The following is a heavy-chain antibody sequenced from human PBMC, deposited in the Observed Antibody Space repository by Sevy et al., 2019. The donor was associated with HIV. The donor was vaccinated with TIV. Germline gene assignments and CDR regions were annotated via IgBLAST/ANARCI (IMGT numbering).Heavy chain of an antibody. CDR2: IPFGGGEI. J-gene: IGHJ4*02. D-gene: IGHD2-8*01. CDR3: AREGCTKPHDY. Sequence: GGSLRLSCAASGFTFSKYSMSWVRQPPGKGLEWVSTIPFGGGEINYADSVKGRFTISRDNSKSSVYLQMNNLRTEDTAVYYCAREGCTKPHDYWGQGTLVTVSS. CDR1: GFTFSKYS. V-gene: IGHV3-23*01.